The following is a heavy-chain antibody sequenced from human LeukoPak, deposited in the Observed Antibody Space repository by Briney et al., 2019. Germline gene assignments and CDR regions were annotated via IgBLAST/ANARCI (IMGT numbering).Heavy chain of an antibody. J-gene: IGHJ5*02. V-gene: IGHV4-34*01. D-gene: IGHD1/OR15-1a*01. CDR1: GGSFSGYY. CDR3: ARAQLTTHISGDTSWFDP. Sequence: SETLSLTCAVYGGSFSGYYWSWIRQPPGKGLEWIGEINHSGSTNYNPSLKSRVTISVDTSKNQFSLKLSSVTAADTAVYYCARAQLTTHISGDTSWFDPWGQGTLVTVSS. CDR2: INHSGST.